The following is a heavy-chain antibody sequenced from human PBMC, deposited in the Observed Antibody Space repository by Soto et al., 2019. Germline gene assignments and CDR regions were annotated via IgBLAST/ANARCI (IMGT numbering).Heavy chain of an antibody. Sequence: SETLSLTCAVSGGSISRGGYSWSWIRQPPGKGLEWIGYIYHSGSTYYNPSLKSRVTISVDRSKNQFSLKLSSVTAADTAVYYCARALGYCSSTSCWLDYWGQGTLVTVSS. D-gene: IGHD2-2*01. CDR2: IYHSGST. J-gene: IGHJ4*02. CDR3: ARALGYCSSTSCWLDY. V-gene: IGHV4-30-2*01. CDR1: GGSISRGGYS.